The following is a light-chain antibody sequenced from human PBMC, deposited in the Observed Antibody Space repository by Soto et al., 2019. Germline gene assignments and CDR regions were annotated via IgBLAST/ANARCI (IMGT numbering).Light chain of an antibody. Sequence: IQMTQSPSTLSASVGDRVTMTCRPSKNIGTSLARHQQTPGKAPKLLISDASTLESGVTSRFRGSGSGIAFTLSITSLQTDDFATYSPQPCFWHWTFGQGTKVDIK. V-gene: IGKV1-5*01. CDR2: DAS. CDR3: QPCFWHWT. CDR1: KNIGTS. J-gene: IGKJ1*01.